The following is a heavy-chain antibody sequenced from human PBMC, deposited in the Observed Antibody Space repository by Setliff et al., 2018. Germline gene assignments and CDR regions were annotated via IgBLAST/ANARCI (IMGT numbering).Heavy chain of an antibody. J-gene: IGHJ4*02. CDR2: INHRGST. Sequence: PSETLSLTCAASGGTFSYYYWTWIRQPPGKGLEWIGEINHRGSTNYNPSLKSRATISIDTSKDQFSLKLISMSAADTAVYFCARGRNIAARLLDSWGQGALVTVSS. CDR3: ARGRNIAARLLDS. D-gene: IGHD6-6*01. CDR1: GGTFSYYY. V-gene: IGHV4-34*01.